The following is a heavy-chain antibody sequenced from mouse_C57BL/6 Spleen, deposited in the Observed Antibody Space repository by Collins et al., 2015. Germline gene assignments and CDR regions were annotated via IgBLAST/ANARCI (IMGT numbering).Heavy chain of an antibody. CDR3: ARRGYYGSSRYWYFDV. Sequence: YNMNWVKQSNGKSLEWIGILNPNYGTTSYNQKFKGKATLTVDQSSSTAYMQLNSLTSEDSAVYYCARRGYYGSSRYWYFDVWGTGTTVTVSS. D-gene: IGHD1-1*01. CDR1: YN. V-gene: IGHV1-39*01. J-gene: IGHJ1*03. CDR2: LNPNYGTT.